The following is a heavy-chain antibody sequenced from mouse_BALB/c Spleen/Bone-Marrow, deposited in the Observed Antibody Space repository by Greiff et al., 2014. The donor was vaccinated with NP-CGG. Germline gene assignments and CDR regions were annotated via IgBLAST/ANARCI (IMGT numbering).Heavy chain of an antibody. CDR2: INPYNGDT. J-gene: IGHJ2*01. V-gene: IGHV1-20*02. CDR1: GYSFTGYF. Sequence: EVQLQQSGPELVKPGASVKISCKASGYSFTGYFMNWVMQSHGKSLEWIGRINPYNGDTFYNQKFKGKATLTVDKSSSTAHMELRSLASEDSAVYYCARSGYYGSSYFDYWAKAPLSQSPQ. CDR3: ARSGYYGSSYFDY. D-gene: IGHD1-1*01.